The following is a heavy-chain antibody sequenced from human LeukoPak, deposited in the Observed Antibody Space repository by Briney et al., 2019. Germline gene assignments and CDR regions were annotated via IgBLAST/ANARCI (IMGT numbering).Heavy chain of an antibody. Sequence: GGSLRLSCAASGFTFSSSWMTWVRHAPGKGLEWVANIKEDGSGKYYVDSVKGRFTISRDNAANSLYLQMGSLRGEDTAVYYCVRSYDYWGQGTLVTVSS. J-gene: IGHJ4*02. CDR2: IKEDGSGK. V-gene: IGHV3-7*05. CDR3: VRSYDY. CDR1: GFTFSSSW.